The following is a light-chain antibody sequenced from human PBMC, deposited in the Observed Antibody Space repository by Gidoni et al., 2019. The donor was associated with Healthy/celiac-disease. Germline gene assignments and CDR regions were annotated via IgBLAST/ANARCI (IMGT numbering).Light chain of an antibody. V-gene: IGLV2-14*01. J-gene: IGLJ2*01. Sequence: QSALTQPAFVSGSPGQSFTISCTGTSSDVGGYNYVSWYQQHPGKAPKLMIYEVSNRPSGVSNRFSGSKSGNTASLTISGLQAEDEADYYCSSYTSSSTPYVVFGGGTKLTVL. CDR2: EVS. CDR3: SSYTSSSTPYVV. CDR1: SSDVGGYNY.